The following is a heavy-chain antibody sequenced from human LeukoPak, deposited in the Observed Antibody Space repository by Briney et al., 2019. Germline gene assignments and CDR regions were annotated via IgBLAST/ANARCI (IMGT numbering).Heavy chain of an antibody. D-gene: IGHD3-3*01. V-gene: IGHV1-69*01. CDR3: ARVLRFLEWPPYYYYYYGMDV. J-gene: IGHJ6*02. Sequence: SVKVSRKASGGTFSSYAISWVRRAPGQGLEWMGGIIPIFGTANYAQKFQGRATVTADESTSTAYMELSSLRSEDTAVYYCARVLRFLEWPPYYYYYYGMDVWGQGTTVTVSS. CDR1: GGTFSSYA. CDR2: IIPIFGTA.